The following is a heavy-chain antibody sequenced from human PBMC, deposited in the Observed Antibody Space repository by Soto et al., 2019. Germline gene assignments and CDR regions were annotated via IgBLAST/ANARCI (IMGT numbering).Heavy chain of an antibody. Sequence: QVQLVQSGAEVKKPGASVKVSCKASGYTFTSYAMHWVRQAPGQRLEWMGWINAGNGNTKYSQKFQGRVTITRDTSASTAYMELSSLRSEDTAVYYCATDDTPYNSSGWYALDYWGQGTLATVSS. J-gene: IGHJ4*02. CDR1: GYTFTSYA. V-gene: IGHV1-3*01. D-gene: IGHD6-19*01. CDR3: ATDDTPYNSSGWYALDY. CDR2: INAGNGNT.